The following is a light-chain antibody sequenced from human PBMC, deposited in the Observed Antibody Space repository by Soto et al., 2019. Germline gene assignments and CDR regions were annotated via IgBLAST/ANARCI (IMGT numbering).Light chain of an antibody. CDR1: QTISRNF. J-gene: IGKJ1*01. Sequence: EIVLTQSPGPLSLSPGERATLSCRSSQTISRNFLAWYQQKPGQAPRLIIHGASNRASGIPDRFSGSGSGTDFTLTISRLEPEDVAVYYCQQYGSSPRTFGQGTKVDIK. CDR2: GAS. V-gene: IGKV3-20*01. CDR3: QQYGSSPRT.